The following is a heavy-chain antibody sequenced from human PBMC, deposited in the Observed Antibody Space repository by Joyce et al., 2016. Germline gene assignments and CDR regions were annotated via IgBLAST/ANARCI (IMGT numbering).Heavy chain of an antibody. CDR2: IRQDGTEN. CDR3: AANGGGYSRDY. V-gene: IGHV3-7*01. J-gene: IGHJ4*02. Sequence: EVHLVVSGGGLVQPGGSLRLSCAASGFTINAYWMSWVRQAPGKGLEWVANIRQDGTENYYVDSVKGRFSISRDNAKNSLYLQMNSLRVEDTAVYYCAANGGGYSRDYWGQGSLVAVSS. CDR1: GFTINAYW. D-gene: IGHD5-18*01.